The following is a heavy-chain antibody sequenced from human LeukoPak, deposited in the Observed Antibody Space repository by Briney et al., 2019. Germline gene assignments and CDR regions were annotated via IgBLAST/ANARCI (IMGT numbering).Heavy chain of an antibody. J-gene: IGHJ4*02. Sequence: SQTLSLTCAISGDSVSSSTSAWNWIRHSPSRGLEWLGRTYYKSTWYYDYAVSVKSRISINPDTSRNQLSLQLNSVTPEDTAVYYCVRGGHFDYWGQGTLVIVSS. CDR1: GDSVSSSTSA. D-gene: IGHD6-25*01. V-gene: IGHV6-1*01. CDR3: VRGGHFDY. CDR2: TYYKSTWYY.